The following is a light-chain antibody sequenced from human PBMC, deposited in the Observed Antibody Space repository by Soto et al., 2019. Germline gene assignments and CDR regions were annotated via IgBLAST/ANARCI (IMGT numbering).Light chain of an antibody. V-gene: IGKV3-20*01. J-gene: IGKJ2*01. CDR2: GAS. CDR3: QQYCSSPYS. Sequence: EIVLTQSPGTLSLSPGERATLSCRASQSVSRSYLAWYQQKPGQAPRLLIYGASSMATGIPDRFSGSGSGTDFTLSITRQEPEDFAVYDCQQYCSSPYSFGHGTKLEIK. CDR1: QSVSRSY.